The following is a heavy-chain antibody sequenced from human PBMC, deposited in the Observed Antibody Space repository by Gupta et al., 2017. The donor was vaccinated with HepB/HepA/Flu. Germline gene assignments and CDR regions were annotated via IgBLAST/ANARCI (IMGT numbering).Heavy chain of an antibody. V-gene: IGHV3-11*04. J-gene: IGHJ6*03. CDR3: ARSRGFTYGLHYYYYLDV. CDR2: ITISTTTI. D-gene: IGHD5-18*01. Sequence: QVQLVESGGGLANPGGSLRLSCTGSGFSFNDYHISWIRQAPGKGLEWVSYITISTTTIYYTDSVKGRFTVSRDNAKNSLYLQMNSPRAEDTAVYFCARSRGFTYGLHYYYYLDVWGRGTTVTVSS. CDR1: GFSFNDYH.